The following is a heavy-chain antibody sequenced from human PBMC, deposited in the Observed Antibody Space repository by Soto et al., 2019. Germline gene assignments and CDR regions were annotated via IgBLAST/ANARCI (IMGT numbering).Heavy chain of an antibody. CDR1: GGSFSGYY. Sequence: SSETLSLTCAVYGGSFSGYYWSWIRQPPGKGLEWIGEINHSGSTNYNPSLKSRVTISVDTSKNQFSLKLSSVTAADTAVYYCARADDMFDPWGQGTLVTVSS. J-gene: IGHJ5*02. CDR2: INHSGST. CDR3: ARADDMFDP. D-gene: IGHD3-22*01. V-gene: IGHV4-34*01.